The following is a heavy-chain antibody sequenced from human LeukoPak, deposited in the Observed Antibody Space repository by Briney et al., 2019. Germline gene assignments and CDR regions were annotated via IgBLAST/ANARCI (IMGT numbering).Heavy chain of an antibody. V-gene: IGHV4-39*07. J-gene: IGHJ5*02. Sequence: SETLSLTCTVSGGSISSSSYYWGWIRQPPGNGLEWIGSIYYSGSTYYNPSLKSRVTISVDTSKNQFSLKLSSVTAADTAVYYCARDAHYDFWSGYYSWFDPWGQGTLVTVSS. CDR2: IYYSGST. CDR1: GGSISSSSYY. D-gene: IGHD3-3*01. CDR3: ARDAHYDFWSGYYSWFDP.